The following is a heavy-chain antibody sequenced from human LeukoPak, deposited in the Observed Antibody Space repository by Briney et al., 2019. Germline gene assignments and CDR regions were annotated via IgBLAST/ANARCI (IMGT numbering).Heavy chain of an antibody. CDR2: ISSSSSYT. Sequence: GGSLRLSYAASGFTFSDYYMSWIRQTPGKGLEWVSYISSSSSYTNYADSVKGRFTISRDSAKNSLYLQMNSLRAEDTAVYYCARETYGSGSNDFDYWGQGTLVTVSS. CDR3: ARETYGSGSNDFDY. V-gene: IGHV3-11*06. J-gene: IGHJ4*02. D-gene: IGHD3-10*01. CDR1: GFTFSDYY.